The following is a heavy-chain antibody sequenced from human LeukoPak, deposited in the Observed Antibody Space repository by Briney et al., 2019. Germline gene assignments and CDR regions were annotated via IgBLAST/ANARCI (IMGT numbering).Heavy chain of an antibody. CDR3: ATDPRNYVWGSFRSHYFDC. CDR1: GFTFSSYA. CDR2: ISGSGGST. D-gene: IGHD3-16*02. V-gene: IGHV3-23*01. J-gene: IGHJ4*02. Sequence: PGGSLRLSCAASGFTFSSYAMSWVRQAPGKGLEWVSGISGSGGSTYYADSVKGRFTISRDNSKNTLFLQMNSLRAEDTAVYYCATDPRNYVWGSFRSHYFDCWGQGTLVTVSS.